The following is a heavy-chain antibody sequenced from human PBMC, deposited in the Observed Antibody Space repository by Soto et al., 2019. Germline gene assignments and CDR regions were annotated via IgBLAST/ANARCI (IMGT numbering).Heavy chain of an antibody. V-gene: IGHV1-18*01. Sequence: ASVKVSCKASGYTFTSYGISWVRQAPGQGLEWMGWISAYNGNTNYAQKLQGRVTMTTDTSTSTAYMELRSLRSDDTAVYYCASWKSGSYYAAAFDIWGQGKMVTVSS. CDR2: ISAYNGNT. J-gene: IGHJ3*02. D-gene: IGHD1-26*01. CDR1: GYTFTSYG. CDR3: ASWKSGSYYAAAFDI.